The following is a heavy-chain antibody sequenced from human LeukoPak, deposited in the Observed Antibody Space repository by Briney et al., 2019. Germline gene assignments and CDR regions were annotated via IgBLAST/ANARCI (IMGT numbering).Heavy chain of an antibody. J-gene: IGHJ4*02. CDR2: IKQGGSGK. CDR3: ARGHVGYDDTSSFEY. Sequence: GGSLRLSCAASGLTFSSHWMSWVRQAPGKRRECVANIKQGGSGKYYVDSVKGRITISRDNAKNSLYLQMNSLRAEDTAVYYCARGHVGYDDTSSFEYWGQGTLVTVSS. CDR1: GLTFSSHW. V-gene: IGHV3-7*01. D-gene: IGHD3-22*01.